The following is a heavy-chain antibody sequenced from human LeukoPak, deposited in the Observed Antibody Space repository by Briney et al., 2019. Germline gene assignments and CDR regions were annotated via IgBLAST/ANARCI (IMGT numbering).Heavy chain of an antibody. CDR3: STWAFYHGLDV. V-gene: IGHV3-43*02. CDR1: GFAFADYA. J-gene: IGHJ6*02. Sequence: GGSLKLSCAASGFAFADYAMHWVRQIPGKGLECVAHIHADGGRTFYADSVKGRFTVSRDNGKNSLFLQMDSLTSDDTALYYCSTWAFYHGLDVWGQGATVIVSS. D-gene: IGHD2/OR15-2a*01. CDR2: IHADGGRT.